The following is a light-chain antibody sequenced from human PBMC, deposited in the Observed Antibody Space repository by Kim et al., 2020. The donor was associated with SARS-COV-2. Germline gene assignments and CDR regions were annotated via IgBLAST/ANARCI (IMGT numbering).Light chain of an antibody. CDR1: SSDIGDYNY. Sequence: GQSLTISCTGTSSDIGDYNYVSWYQQHPGKAPKLLIYSVSNRPSGVSNRFSGSKSGNTASLTISGLQAEDEADYYCSSYTGSNTLLFGGGTQLTVL. CDR3: SSYTGSNTLL. V-gene: IGLV2-14*03. J-gene: IGLJ2*01. CDR2: SVS.